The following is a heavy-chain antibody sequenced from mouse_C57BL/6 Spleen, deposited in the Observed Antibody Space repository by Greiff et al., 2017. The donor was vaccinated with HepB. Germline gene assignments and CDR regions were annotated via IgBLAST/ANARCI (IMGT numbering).Heavy chain of an antibody. Sequence: VQVVESGAELVKPGASVKISCKASGYAFSSYWMNWVKQRPGKGLEWIGQIYPGDGDTNYNGKFKGKATLTADKSSSTAYMQLSSLTSEDSAVYFCARSSSYAMDYWGQGTSVTVSS. J-gene: IGHJ4*01. CDR3: ARSSSYAMDY. V-gene: IGHV1-80*01. CDR2: IYPGDGDT. CDR1: GYAFSSYW.